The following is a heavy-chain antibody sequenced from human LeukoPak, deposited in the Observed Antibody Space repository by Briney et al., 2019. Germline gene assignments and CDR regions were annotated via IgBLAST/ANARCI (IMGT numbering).Heavy chain of an antibody. J-gene: IGHJ4*02. V-gene: IGHV1-46*01. CDR1: GYTFTSYY. Sequence: ASVKVSCKASGYTFTSYYMHWVRQAPGQGLEWMGIINPSGGSTSYAQKFQGRVTMTRDTSTSTVYMEPSSLRSEDTAVYYCARGGNYYDSSGYYPYFDYWGQGTLVTVSS. D-gene: IGHD3-22*01. CDR2: INPSGGST. CDR3: ARGGNYYDSSGYYPYFDY.